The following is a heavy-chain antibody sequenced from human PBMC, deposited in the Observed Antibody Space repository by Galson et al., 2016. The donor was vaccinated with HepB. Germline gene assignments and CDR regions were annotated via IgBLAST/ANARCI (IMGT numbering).Heavy chain of an antibody. Sequence: SLRLSCAASGFTFSSYGMHWVRQAPGKGLEWVAVTWYDGSKKFYADSVKGRFTISRDNSKKMLYLQMNSLRAEDMAVYFCAGGSGTGTYGMDVWGPGTTVTVAS. CDR1: GFTFSSYG. CDR3: AGGSGTGTYGMDV. V-gene: IGHV3-33*01. J-gene: IGHJ6*02. CDR2: TWYDGSKK. D-gene: IGHD3-10*01.